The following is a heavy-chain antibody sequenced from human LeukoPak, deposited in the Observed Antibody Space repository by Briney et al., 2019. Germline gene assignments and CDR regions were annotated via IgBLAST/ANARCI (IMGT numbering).Heavy chain of an antibody. CDR3: ASEVVVTMVRGVIDY. D-gene: IGHD3-10*01. J-gene: IGHJ4*02. CDR1: GFTFSDFW. Sequence: GGSLRLSCAGSGFTFSDFWMTWVRQAPGKGLEWVAVISYDGSNKYYADSVKGRFTISRDNSKNTLYLQMNSLRAEDTAVYYCASEVVVTMVRGVIDYWGQGTLVTVSS. V-gene: IGHV3-30-3*01. CDR2: ISYDGSNK.